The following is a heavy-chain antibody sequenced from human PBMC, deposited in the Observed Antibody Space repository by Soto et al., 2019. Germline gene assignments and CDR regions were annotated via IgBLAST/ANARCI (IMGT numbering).Heavy chain of an antibody. CDR3: ARAYYDILTGYRQYWFDR. V-gene: IGHV1-69*13. Sequence: SVKVSCKASGGTFSSYAISWVRQAPGQGLEWMGGIIPIFGTANYAQKFQGRVTITADESTSTAYMELRSLRSEDTAVYYCARAYYDILTGYRQYWFDRWGQGTLVTVSS. D-gene: IGHD3-9*01. CDR2: IIPIFGTA. CDR1: GGTFSSYA. J-gene: IGHJ5*02.